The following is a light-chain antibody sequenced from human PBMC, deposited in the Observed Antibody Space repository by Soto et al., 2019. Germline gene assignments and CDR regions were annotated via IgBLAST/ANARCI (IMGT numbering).Light chain of an antibody. Sequence: VRTQPPSASGTPAQGVTIFCSGSTSNIGSNYVYWYQQLPGTAPKLLIYRNNQRPSGVPDRFSGSKSGTSASLAISGLRSDDEADYFCATWDDSLNGFYVFGTGTKVTVL. V-gene: IGLV1-47*01. CDR3: ATWDDSLNGFYV. CDR1: TSNIGSNY. CDR2: RNN. J-gene: IGLJ1*01.